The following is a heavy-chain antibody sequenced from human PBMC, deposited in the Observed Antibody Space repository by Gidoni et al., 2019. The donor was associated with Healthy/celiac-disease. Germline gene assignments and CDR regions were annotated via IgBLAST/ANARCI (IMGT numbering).Heavy chain of an antibody. J-gene: IGHJ3*02. Sequence: VQLVQSGAEVKKPGASVKVSCKVSGYPLTELSMHWVRQAPGKGLEWMGGFDPEDGETIYEQKFQGRVTMTEDTSTDTAYMELSRLRSEDTAVYYCATSSEDIVVVPAAISAFDIWGQGTMVTVSS. V-gene: IGHV1-24*01. CDR3: ATSSEDIVVVPAAISAFDI. CDR1: GYPLTELS. D-gene: IGHD2-2*02. CDR2: FDPEDGET.